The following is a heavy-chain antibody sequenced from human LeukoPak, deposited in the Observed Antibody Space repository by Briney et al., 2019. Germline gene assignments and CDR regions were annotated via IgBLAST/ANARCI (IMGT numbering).Heavy chain of an antibody. CDR2: ISGSGGST. CDR1: GFTFSSYA. J-gene: IGHJ6*03. V-gene: IGHV3-23*01. CDR3: AKVPCSSTSCYYYYYMDV. D-gene: IGHD2-2*01. Sequence: GGSLRLSCAASGFTFSSYAMSWVRQAPGKGLEYVSVISGSGGSTYYADSVKGRFTISRDNSKNTLYLQMNSLRAEDTAVYYCAKVPCSSTSCYYYYYMDVWGKGTTVTVSS.